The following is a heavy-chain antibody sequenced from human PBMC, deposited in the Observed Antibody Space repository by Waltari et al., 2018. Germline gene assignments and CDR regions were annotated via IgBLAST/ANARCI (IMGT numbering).Heavy chain of an antibody. D-gene: IGHD6-6*01. Sequence: QITLKESGPTLVKPTQTLTLTCTFSGFSLSTSGVGVGWIRQPPGKALEWLALIYWDDDKRYSPSLKSRLTITKDTSKNQVVLTMTNMDPVDTATYYCAHSMSLYSSSSNWFDPWGQGTLVTVSS. CDR3: AHSMSLYSSSSNWFDP. CDR2: IYWDDDK. V-gene: IGHV2-5*02. CDR1: GFSLSTSGVG. J-gene: IGHJ5*02.